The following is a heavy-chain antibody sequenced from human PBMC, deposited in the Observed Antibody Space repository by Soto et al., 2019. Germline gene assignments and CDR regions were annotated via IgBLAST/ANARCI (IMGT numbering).Heavy chain of an antibody. CDR1: GFSVSRNY. D-gene: IGHD3-10*01. CDR2: VYSGGAT. J-gene: IGHJ4*02. V-gene: IGHV3-53*02. Sequence: QLVETGGGLIQPGTSLTLSCAASGFSVSRNYMTWVRQAPGKGLEWVSFVYSGGATFYADSVKGRFSLSRDDSQTTMYLQTTTLRAEYTDVYYCARVPGLFWGRGTLVNVTS. CDR3: ARVPGLF.